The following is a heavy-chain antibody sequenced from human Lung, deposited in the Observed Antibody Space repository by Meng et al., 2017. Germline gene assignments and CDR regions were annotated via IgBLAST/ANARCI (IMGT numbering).Heavy chain of an antibody. CDR1: GGSISGRNW. D-gene: IGHD2-2*01. CDR2: IYHSGGT. CDR3: ARGLGEAVVPRTMFDY. V-gene: IGHV4-4*02. J-gene: IGHJ4*02. Sequence: GPGVWKPAGTLSLTAGVFGGSISGRNWWSWVRQPPGKGPEWIGEIYHSGGTKYNPSLKSRVTISVDKSKNQFSLKLSSVTAADTAVYYCARGLGEAVVPRTMFDYWGQGTLVTVSS.